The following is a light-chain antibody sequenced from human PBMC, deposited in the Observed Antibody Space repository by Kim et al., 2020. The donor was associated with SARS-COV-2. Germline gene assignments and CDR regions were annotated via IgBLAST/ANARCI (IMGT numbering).Light chain of an antibody. V-gene: IGLV4-69*02. CDR2: LNSDGSL. CDR3: QTWGTGIKV. CDR1: SGHSTYA. J-gene: IGLJ3*02. Sequence: SVKLTCTRSSGHSTYAIAWHQQQPEKGPRYLMKLNSDGSLTKGDGIPDRFSGSSSGAECYLTISSLQSEDEADYYCQTWGTGIKVFGGGTQLTVL.